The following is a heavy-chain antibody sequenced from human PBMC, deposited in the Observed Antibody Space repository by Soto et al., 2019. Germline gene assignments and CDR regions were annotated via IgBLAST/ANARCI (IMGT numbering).Heavy chain of an antibody. Sequence: QVQLVQSGAEEKKPGASVKVSCKASGYTFTSYAMHWVRQAPGQRLEWMGWINAGNGNTKYSQKSQGRVAITRDTSARTAYMELISLRSEDTAVYYCARVLVGATPVDYWGQGTLVTVSS. CDR3: ARVLVGATPVDY. J-gene: IGHJ4*02. CDR2: INAGNGNT. D-gene: IGHD1-26*01. CDR1: GYTFTSYA. V-gene: IGHV1-3*05.